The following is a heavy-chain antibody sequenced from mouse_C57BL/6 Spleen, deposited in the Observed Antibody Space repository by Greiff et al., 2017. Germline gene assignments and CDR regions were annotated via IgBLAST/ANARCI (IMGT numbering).Heavy chain of an antibody. V-gene: IGHV5-16*01. CDR2: INYDGSST. Sequence: EVNLVESEGGLVQPGSSMKLSCTASGFTFSNYYMAWVRQVPEKGLEWVANINYDGSSTYYLDSLKSRFIISRDNAKNILYLQMSSLKSEDTATYYCARDHLDGGFAYWGQGTLVTVSA. J-gene: IGHJ3*01. CDR1: GFTFSNYY. CDR3: ARDHLDGGFAY.